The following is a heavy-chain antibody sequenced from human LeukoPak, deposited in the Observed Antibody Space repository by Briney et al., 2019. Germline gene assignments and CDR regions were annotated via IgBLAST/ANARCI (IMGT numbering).Heavy chain of an antibody. J-gene: IGHJ4*02. CDR3: AGGLSGWDGFYFDY. CDR1: GFTFSLYT. D-gene: IGHD6-19*01. Sequence: QPGRSLRLSCAASGFTFSLYTTHWVRQAPGKGLEWVALISSDGSNEYCAASVKGRFTISRDNSKNTLYLQMSSLRAEATAVYYCAGGLSGWDGFYFDYWGQGTLVTVSS. V-gene: IGHV3-30-3*01. CDR2: ISSDGSNE.